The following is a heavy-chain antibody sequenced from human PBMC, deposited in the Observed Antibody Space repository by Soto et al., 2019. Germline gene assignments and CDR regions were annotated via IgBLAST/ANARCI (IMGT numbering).Heavy chain of an antibody. J-gene: IGHJ3*02. CDR2: ISGSGGST. D-gene: IGHD6-13*01. CDR1: GFTFSSYA. CDR3: AKAVPDRYSSSWYPDAFDI. Sequence: EVQLLESGGGLVQPGGSLRLSCAASGFTFSSYAMSWVRQAPGKGLEWVSAISGSGGSTYYADSVKGRFTISRDNSKNTRYLQMNSLRAEDTAVYYCAKAVPDRYSSSWYPDAFDIWGQGTMVTVSS. V-gene: IGHV3-23*01.